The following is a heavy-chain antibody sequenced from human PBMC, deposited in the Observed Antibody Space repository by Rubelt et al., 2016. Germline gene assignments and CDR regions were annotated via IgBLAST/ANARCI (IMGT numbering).Heavy chain of an antibody. CDR3: ARVASSGYKFFVD. CDR2: IYYSGST. J-gene: IGHJ4*02. Sequence: QVQLQQWGAGLLKPSETLSLTCAVYGGSFSGYYWSWIRQPPGKGLEWIGYIYYSGSTNYNPSPRCRVTISGDTSKDQFSLKLSAVTAADTAVYYCARVASSGYKFFVDWGQGTLVTVSS. CDR1: GGSFSGYY. D-gene: IGHD3-22*01. V-gene: IGHV4-34*11.